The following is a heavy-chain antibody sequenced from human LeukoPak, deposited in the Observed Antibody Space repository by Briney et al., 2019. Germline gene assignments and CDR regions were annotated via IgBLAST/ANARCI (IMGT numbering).Heavy chain of an antibody. J-gene: IGHJ4*02. D-gene: IGHD4-17*01. CDR1: GFTFSSYE. CDR3: ARVRTTVTYYFDY. V-gene: IGHV3-7*01. CDR2: IKQDGSEK. Sequence: GGSLRLSCAASGFTFSSYEMNWVRQAPGEGLEWVANIKQDGSEKYYVDSVKGRFTISRDSAKNSLYLQMNSLRAEDTAVYYCARVRTTVTYYFDYWGQGTLVTVSS.